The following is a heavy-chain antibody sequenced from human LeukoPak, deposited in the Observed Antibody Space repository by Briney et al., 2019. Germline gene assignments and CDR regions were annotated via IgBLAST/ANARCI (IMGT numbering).Heavy chain of an antibody. CDR1: VCTFSSYV. Sequence: GASVKVSCKASVCTFSSYVISWVRQAPGQGLEWMGRIIPIFGTANYPQKFQGRVTNTTDGPTSTAYMELSSLRAEDKAVYYCARDGLVAAAGKDYYYYMDVWGEGTTVTVSS. J-gene: IGHJ6*03. D-gene: IGHD6-13*01. CDR3: ARDGLVAAAGKDYYYYMDV. V-gene: IGHV1-69*05. CDR2: IIPIFGTA.